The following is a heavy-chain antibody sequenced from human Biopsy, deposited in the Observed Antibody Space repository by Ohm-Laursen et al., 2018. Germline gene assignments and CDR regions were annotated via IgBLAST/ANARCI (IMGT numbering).Heavy chain of an antibody. Sequence: GTLSLTCTVSGDSMGTYYWSWIRQPPGKVMEWIASIYYSGTTHKNPSLKSRVTISVDTSRGLLSLDLSSVTAADMAVYYCARVRGGFLEWFDYWGQGTLVTVSS. CDR1: GDSMGTYY. D-gene: IGHD3-3*01. CDR3: ARVRGGFLEWFDY. V-gene: IGHV4-59*01. J-gene: IGHJ5*01. CDR2: IYYSGTT.